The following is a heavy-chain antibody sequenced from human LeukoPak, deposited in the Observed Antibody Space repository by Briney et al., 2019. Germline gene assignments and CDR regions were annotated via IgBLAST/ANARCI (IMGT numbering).Heavy chain of an antibody. Sequence: ASVKVSCKASGYTFTSYLISWVRQVPGQGLEWMGWISGHNGNTDYAQKFKDRVTLTTDTSTSTAYMELRSLTSDDTAVYYCARIWAESQLVCDFWGQGTLVTVSS. V-gene: IGHV1-18*01. J-gene: IGHJ4*02. CDR1: GYTFTSYL. CDR2: ISGHNGNT. CDR3: ARIWAESQLVCDF. D-gene: IGHD6-13*01.